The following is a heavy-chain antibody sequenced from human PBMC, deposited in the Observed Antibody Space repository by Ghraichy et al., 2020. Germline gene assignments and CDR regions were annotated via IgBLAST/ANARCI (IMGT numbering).Heavy chain of an antibody. CDR1: GFTFSSYS. CDR3: ASGYPNYYYYGMDV. CDR2: ISSSSSYI. D-gene: IGHD5-12*01. V-gene: IGHV3-21*01. J-gene: IGHJ6*02. Sequence: GGSLRLSCAASGFTFSSYSMNWVRQAPGKGLEWVSSISSSSSYIYYADSVKGRFTISRDNAKNSLYLQMNSLRAEDTAVYYCASGYPNYYYYGMDVWGQGTTVTVSS.